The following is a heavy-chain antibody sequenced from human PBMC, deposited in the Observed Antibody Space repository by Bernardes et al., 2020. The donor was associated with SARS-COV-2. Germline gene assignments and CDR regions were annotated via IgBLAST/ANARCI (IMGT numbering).Heavy chain of an antibody. V-gene: IGHV4-34*01. D-gene: IGHD3-3*01. CDR2: INHSGST. Sequence: LSLTCAVYGGSFSGYYWSWIRQPPGKGLEWIGEINHSGSTNYNPSLKSRVTISVDTSKNQFSLKLSSVTAADTAVYYCARVIYDFWSGLPYYFDYWGQGTLVTVSS. CDR3: ARVIYDFWSGLPYYFDY. J-gene: IGHJ4*02. CDR1: GGSFSGYY.